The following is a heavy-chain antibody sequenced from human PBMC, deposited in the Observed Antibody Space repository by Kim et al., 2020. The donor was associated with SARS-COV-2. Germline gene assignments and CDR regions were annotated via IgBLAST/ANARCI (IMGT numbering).Heavy chain of an antibody. CDR1: GFTFSSYG. V-gene: IGHV3-30*18. CDR3: AKGGYYVSGWFDP. D-gene: IGHD1-26*01. J-gene: IGHJ5*02. CDR2: ISYDGSNK. Sequence: GGSLRLSCAASGFTFSSYGMHWVRQAPGKGLEWVAVISYDGSNKYYADSVKGRFTISRDNSKNTLYLQMNSLRAEDTAVYYCAKGGYYVSGWFDPWGQGT.